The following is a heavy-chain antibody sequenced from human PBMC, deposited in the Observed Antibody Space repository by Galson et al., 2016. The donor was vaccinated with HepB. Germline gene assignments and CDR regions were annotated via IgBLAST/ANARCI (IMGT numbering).Heavy chain of an antibody. CDR3: ARDRLRALDY. CDR1: GVTFTRYA. Sequence: SVKVSCKASGVTFTRYAISWVRQAPGQGLEWLGGINPLFNTTNYAQKFRDRVTITADESTSTAYMELTSLRSDDTAVYYCARDRLRALDYWGRETLVTVSS. V-gene: IGHV1-69*13. CDR2: INPLFNTT. D-gene: IGHD6-6*01. J-gene: IGHJ4*02.